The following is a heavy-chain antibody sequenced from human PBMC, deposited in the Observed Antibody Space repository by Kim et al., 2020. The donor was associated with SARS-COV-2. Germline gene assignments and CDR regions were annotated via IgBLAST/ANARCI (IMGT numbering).Heavy chain of an antibody. CDR1: GFTFSDHW. CDR2: INGDGSST. CDR3: VREGISCSGSRCYKATFDF. V-gene: IGHV3-74*01. D-gene: IGHD2-15*01. Sequence: GGSLRLSCEASGFTFSDHWMPWVRQAPGKGLVWVSRINGDGSSTRYAESVKGRFTISRDNAKSTLYLQMNSLRVEDTAVYYCVREGISCSGSRCYKATFDFWGQGALVTVSS. J-gene: IGHJ4*02.